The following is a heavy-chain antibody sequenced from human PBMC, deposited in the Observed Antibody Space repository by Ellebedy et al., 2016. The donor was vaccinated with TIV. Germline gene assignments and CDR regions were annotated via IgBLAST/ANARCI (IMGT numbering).Heavy chain of an antibody. CDR3: ADPPTGF. Sequence: PGGSLRLSCVASGFTFENSYMSWIRQAPGTGLEWVSYINPSNSATKYADSVKGRFTISRDNAKTSLYLQMNSLRVEDTAVYYCADPPTGFWGQGTLVTVSS. CDR2: INPSNSAT. D-gene: IGHD3-10*01. CDR1: GFTFENSY. V-gene: IGHV3-11*06. J-gene: IGHJ4*02.